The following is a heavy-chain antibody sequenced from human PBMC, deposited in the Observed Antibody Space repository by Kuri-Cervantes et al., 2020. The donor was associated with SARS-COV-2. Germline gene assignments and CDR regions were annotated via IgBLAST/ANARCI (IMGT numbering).Heavy chain of an antibody. J-gene: IGHJ3*02. CDR3: AGRVAGSSSEAFDI. CDR2: IYHRGSS. V-gene: IGHV4-38-2*01. Sequence: AGSLRLTCAVSGYSISSGYYWGWIRQPPGKGLEWIGIIYHRGSSYYNPSLRSRFTVSVDTSKNQFSLKLSSVTAADTAVYYCAGRVAGSSSEAFDIWGHGTMVTVSS. CDR1: GYSISSGYY. D-gene: IGHD6-6*01.